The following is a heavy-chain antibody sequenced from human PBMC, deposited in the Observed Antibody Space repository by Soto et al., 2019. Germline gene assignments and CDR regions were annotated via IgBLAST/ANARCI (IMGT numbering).Heavy chain of an antibody. CDR3: AHSSESMVRGAQTSYYYYMDV. CDR1: GFSLSTSGVG. Sequence: QITLKESGPTLVKPTQTLTLTCTFSGFSLSTSGVGVGWIRQPPGKALEWLALIYWDDDKRYSPSLKSRLTITKDTSKNQVVLTMTNMDPVDTATYYCAHSSESMVRGAQTSYYYYMDVWGKGTTVTVSS. D-gene: IGHD3-10*01. J-gene: IGHJ6*03. CDR2: IYWDDDK. V-gene: IGHV2-5*02.